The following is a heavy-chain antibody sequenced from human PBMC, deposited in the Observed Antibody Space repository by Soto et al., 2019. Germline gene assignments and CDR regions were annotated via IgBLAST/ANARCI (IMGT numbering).Heavy chain of an antibody. V-gene: IGHV3-21*01. CDR1: GFTFSSYS. CDR3: ARDATIAARGVIYYGMDV. J-gene: IGHJ6*02. CDR2: ISSSSSYI. Sequence: NPGGSLRLSCAASGFTFSSYSMNWVRQAPGKGLEWVSSISSSSSYIYYADSVKGRFTISRDNAKNSLYLQMNSLRAEDTAVYYCARDATIAARGVIYYGMDVWGQGTTATVSS. D-gene: IGHD6-6*01.